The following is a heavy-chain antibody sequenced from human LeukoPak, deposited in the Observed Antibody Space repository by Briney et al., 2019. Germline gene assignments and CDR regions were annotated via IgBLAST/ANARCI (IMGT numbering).Heavy chain of an antibody. CDR3: ARHLFRGIIIASSWYRGPGSRNNWFDP. CDR2: INPNSGGT. J-gene: IGHJ5*02. V-gene: IGHV1-2*02. Sequence: ASVKVSCKASGYTFTGYYMHWVRQAPGQGLEWMGWINPNSGGTNYAQKFQGRVTMTRDTSISTAYMELSRLRSDDTAVYYCARHLFRGIIIASSWYRGPGSRNNWFDPWGQGTLVTVSS. CDR1: GYTFTGYY. D-gene: IGHD6-13*01.